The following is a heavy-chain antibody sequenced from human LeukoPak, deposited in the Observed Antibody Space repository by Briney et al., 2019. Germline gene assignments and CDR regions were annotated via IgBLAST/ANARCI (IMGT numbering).Heavy chain of an antibody. V-gene: IGHV1-69*05. D-gene: IGHD4-17*01. CDR1: GGTFSSYA. CDR2: IIPIFGTA. J-gene: IGHJ6*03. CDR3: ARHKGSTVTDVYYMDV. Sequence: SVKVSCKASGGTFSSYAISWVRQAPGQGLEWMGRIIPIFGTANYAQKFQGRVTITTDESASTAYMELSSLRSEDTAVYYCARHKGSTVTDVYYMDVWGKGTTVTVS.